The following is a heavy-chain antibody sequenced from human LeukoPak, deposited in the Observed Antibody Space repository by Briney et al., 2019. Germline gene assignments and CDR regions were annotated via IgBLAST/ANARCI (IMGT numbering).Heavy chain of an antibody. CDR3: ARESGSGYYYFDY. V-gene: IGHV4-34*01. CDR1: GGSFSDYY. J-gene: IGHJ4*02. D-gene: IGHD3-22*01. CDR2: INHSGST. Sequence: KPSETLSLTCAVYGGSFSDYYWTWIRQPPGKGLEWIGEINHSGSTYYNPSLKSRVTISVDTSKNQFSLKLSSVTAADTAVYYCARESGSGYYYFDYWGQGTLVTVSS.